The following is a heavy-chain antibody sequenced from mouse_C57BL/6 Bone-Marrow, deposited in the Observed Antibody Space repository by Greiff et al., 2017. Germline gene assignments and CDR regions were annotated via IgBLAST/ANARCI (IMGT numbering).Heavy chain of an antibody. J-gene: IGHJ3*01. CDR3: ARHCGNYGFTY. CDR2: IWSDGST. CDR1: GFLSSSSG. D-gene: IGHD2-1*01. V-gene: IGHV2-6-1*01. Sequence: VQLVESGPGLVAPSQSPSIICTVSGFLSSSSGVHWVRLPPGKGLEWLVVIWSDGSTTYNLALKSRLSISKDNYKSQVFLKMNSLQTDDTTMYYCARHCGNYGFTYWGQRTLVTVSA.